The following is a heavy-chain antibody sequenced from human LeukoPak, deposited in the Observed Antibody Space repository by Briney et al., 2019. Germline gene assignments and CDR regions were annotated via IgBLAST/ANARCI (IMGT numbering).Heavy chain of an antibody. V-gene: IGHV3-53*01. Sequence: GGSLRLSCAASGVTVGSNYMSWVRQAPGKGLEWVSVIYSGDNAYYADSVKGRFTISRDNSKNTPNLQMNGLRAEDTAVYYCARDRGAGYCSGGGCYSAVFDLWGQGTMVTVSS. CDR3: ARDRGAGYCSGGGCYSAVFDL. CDR1: GVTVGSNY. CDR2: IYSGDNA. D-gene: IGHD2-15*01. J-gene: IGHJ3*01.